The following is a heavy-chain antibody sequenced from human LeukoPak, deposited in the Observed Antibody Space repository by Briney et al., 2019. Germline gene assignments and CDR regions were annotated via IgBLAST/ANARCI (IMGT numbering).Heavy chain of an antibody. J-gene: IGHJ3*02. CDR3: ARAVGYCSGGSCYTYAFDI. CDR1: GYSISSGYY. D-gene: IGHD2-15*01. CDR2: IYYSGST. Sequence: SETLSLTCAVSGYSISSGYYWSWIRQPPGKGLEWVGYIYYSGSTNYNPSLKSRVTISVDTSKNQFSLKLRSVTAADTAVYYCARAVGYCSGGSCYTYAFDIWGQGTMVTVSS. V-gene: IGHV4-61*01.